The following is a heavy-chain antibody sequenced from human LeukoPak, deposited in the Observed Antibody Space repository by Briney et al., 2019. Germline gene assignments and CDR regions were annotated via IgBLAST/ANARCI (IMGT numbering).Heavy chain of an antibody. J-gene: IGHJ4*02. CDR2: TSFDETYK. CDR1: GFNFSAHG. D-gene: IGHD3-3*01. Sequence: GGSLRLSCAASGFNFSAHGMHWVRQAPGKGLEWVAVTSFDETYKFYSDSVKGRFSISRDNSKNTLYLQMNSLRAEDTAVYYCAFWSGYYSDYWGQGTLVTVSS. CDR3: AFWSGYYSDY. V-gene: IGHV3-30*03.